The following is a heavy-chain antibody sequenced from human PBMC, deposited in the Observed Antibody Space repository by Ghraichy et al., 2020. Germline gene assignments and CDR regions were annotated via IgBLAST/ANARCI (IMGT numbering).Heavy chain of an antibody. CDR2: IYSGGST. Sequence: AGSLRLSCAASGFTVSSNYMSWVRQAPGKGLEWVAIIYSGGSTYYADSVEGRFTISRDNSKNTVYLQMNSLRAEDTAVYYCARSLGNWYFDLWGRGTLVTVSS. CDR3: ARSLGNWYFDL. V-gene: IGHV3-66*01. CDR1: GFTVSSNY. J-gene: IGHJ2*01. D-gene: IGHD7-27*01.